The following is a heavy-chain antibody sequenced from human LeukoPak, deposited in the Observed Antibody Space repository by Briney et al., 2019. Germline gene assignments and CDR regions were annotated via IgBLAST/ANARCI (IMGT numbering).Heavy chain of an antibody. CDR3: EGQLQKGRFDY. D-gene: IGHD2-2*01. Sequence: PGGSLRLSCAASGFTFSSYGMHWVRQAPGKGLEWVAFIRYGGSNKYYADSVKGRFTISRDNSKNTLYLQMNSLRAEDTAVYYCEGQLQKGRFDYWGQGTLVTVSS. J-gene: IGHJ4*02. V-gene: IGHV3-30*02. CDR1: GFTFSSYG. CDR2: IRYGGSNK.